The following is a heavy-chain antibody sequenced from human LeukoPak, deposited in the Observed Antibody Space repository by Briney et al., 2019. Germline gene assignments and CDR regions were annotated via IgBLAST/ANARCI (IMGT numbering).Heavy chain of an antibody. Sequence: PSETLSLTCTVSGGSISSSSYYWGWIRQPPGKGLEWIGSIYYSGSTYYNPSLKSRVTISVDTSKNQFSLKLSSVTAADTAVYYCARDVRTYYDILTGSGPFDYWGQGTLVTVSS. CDR1: GGSISSSSYY. D-gene: IGHD3-9*01. CDR3: ARDVRTYYDILTGSGPFDY. V-gene: IGHV4-39*07. J-gene: IGHJ4*02. CDR2: IYYSGST.